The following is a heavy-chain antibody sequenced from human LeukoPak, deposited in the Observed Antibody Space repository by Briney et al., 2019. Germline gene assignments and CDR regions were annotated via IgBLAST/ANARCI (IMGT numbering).Heavy chain of an antibody. CDR3: AGGRYDILTGYFRFDY. V-gene: IGHV4-31*03. CDR1: GVSISSGGYY. CDR2: VYYSGTT. Sequence: SETLSLTCTVSGVSISSGGYYWNWIRQHPVKGLESIGHVYYSGTTYYNPSLKSRVTILKDTSQNQFSLKLHSVTVRDTAVYFCAGGRYDILTGYFRFDYWGQGTLVTVSS. D-gene: IGHD3-9*01. J-gene: IGHJ4*02.